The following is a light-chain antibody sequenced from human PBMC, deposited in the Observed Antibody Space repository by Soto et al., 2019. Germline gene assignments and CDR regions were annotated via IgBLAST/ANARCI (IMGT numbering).Light chain of an antibody. J-gene: IGKJ2*01. V-gene: IGKV1-39*01. CDR2: AAS. CDR1: QSVSIY. CDR3: QQSYINPYT. Sequence: DIQMTQSPSSLSASVGDRVTITCRSSQSVSIYLNWYQQKPGKAPKLLIYAASSLQTGVPSRLSGSGSGTDFTLTISSLQPEDFATYYCQQSYINPYTFGQGTKVDIK.